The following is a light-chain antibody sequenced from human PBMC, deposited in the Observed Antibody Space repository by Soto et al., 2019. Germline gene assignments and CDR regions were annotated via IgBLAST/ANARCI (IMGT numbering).Light chain of an antibody. CDR1: QNIVNW. J-gene: IGKJ2*01. Sequence: DIQMTQSPSTLSASVGDRVTITCRARQNIVNWLAWYQQKPGKAPNLLIYKTSTLQRGVPSRFSGSGSGTEFTLTISSLQPDDLATYYCQQYDSHPMYTFGQGTKVEI. CDR3: QQYDSHPMYT. CDR2: KTS. V-gene: IGKV1-5*03.